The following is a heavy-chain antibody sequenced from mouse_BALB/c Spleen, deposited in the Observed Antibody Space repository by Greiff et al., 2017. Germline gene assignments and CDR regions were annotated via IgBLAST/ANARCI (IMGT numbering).Heavy chain of an antibody. J-gene: IGHJ4*01. CDR1: GFTFSSYA. Sequence: EVQLVESGGGLVKPGGSLKLSCAASGFTFSSYAMSWVRQTPEKRLEWVASISSGGSTYYPDSVKGRFTISRDNARNILYLQMSSLRSEDTAMYYCARGEDYYGSSYEYYYAMDYWGQGTSVTVSS. CDR3: ARGEDYYGSSYEYYYAMDY. D-gene: IGHD1-1*01. CDR2: ISSGGST. V-gene: IGHV5-6-5*01.